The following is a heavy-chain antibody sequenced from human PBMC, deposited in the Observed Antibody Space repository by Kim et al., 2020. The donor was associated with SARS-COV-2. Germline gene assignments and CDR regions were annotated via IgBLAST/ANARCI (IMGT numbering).Heavy chain of an antibody. J-gene: IGHJ2*01. CDR1: GGSISSYY. CDR2: IYYSGST. CDR3: ARDPHWARGVSGWYFDL. V-gene: IGHV4-59*01. D-gene: IGHD2-21*01. Sequence: SETLSLTCTVSGGSISSYYWSWIRQPPGKGLEWIGYIYYSGSTNYNPSLKSRVTISVDTSKNQFSLKLSSVTAADTAVYYCARDPHWARGVSGWYFDLWGRGTLVPVSS.